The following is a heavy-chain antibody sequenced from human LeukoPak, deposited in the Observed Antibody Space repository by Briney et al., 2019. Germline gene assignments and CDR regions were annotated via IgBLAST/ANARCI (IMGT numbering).Heavy chain of an antibody. CDR2: IIPIFGIA. V-gene: IGHV1-69*04. Sequence: GASVKVPCKASGGTFSSYAISWVRQAPGQGLEWMGRIIPIFGIANYAQKFQGRVTITADKSTSTAYMELSSLRSEDTAVYYCARRVGARFDYWGQGTLVTVSS. D-gene: IGHD1-26*01. CDR3: ARRVGARFDY. J-gene: IGHJ4*02. CDR1: GGTFSSYA.